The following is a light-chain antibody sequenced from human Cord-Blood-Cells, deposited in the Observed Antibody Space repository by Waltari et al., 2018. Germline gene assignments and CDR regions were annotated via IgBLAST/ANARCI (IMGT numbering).Light chain of an antibody. CDR1: QTIRSY. CDR2: AAS. CDR3: QQSYSTPYT. Sequence: DLQLTQSPSSLSASGGERLTLTCRASQTIRSYLNWYQQKPGKAPKLLIYAASSLQSGVPSRFSGSGSGTDFTLTISSLQPEDFATYYCQQSYSTPYTFGQGTKLEIK. V-gene: IGKV1-39*01. J-gene: IGKJ2*01.